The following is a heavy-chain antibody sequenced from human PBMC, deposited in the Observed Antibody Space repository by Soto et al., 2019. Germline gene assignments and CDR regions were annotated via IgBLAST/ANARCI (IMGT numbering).Heavy chain of an antibody. Sequence: PXGSLRLSCAAAGFTFSIYSMNWVRQAPGMGLEWVSYIGSSGDRTIYYADSVKGRFTISRDNAKNALYLQMNSLRDEDSAVYYCAKGEGYCSGGSCYNWFDRWGQGTLVTVSS. CDR1: GFTFSIYS. V-gene: IGHV3-48*02. J-gene: IGHJ5*02. D-gene: IGHD2-15*01. CDR3: AKGEGYCSGGSCYNWFDR. CDR2: IGSSGDRTI.